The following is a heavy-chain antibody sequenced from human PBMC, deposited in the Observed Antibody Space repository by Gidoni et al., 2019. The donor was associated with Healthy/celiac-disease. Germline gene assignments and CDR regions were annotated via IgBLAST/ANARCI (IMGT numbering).Heavy chain of an antibody. J-gene: IGHJ3*02. D-gene: IGHD3-16*02. V-gene: IGHV4-38-2*02. Sequence: QVQLQESGPGLVQPSETLSLTCTVSGYSISRGYYWGWIRQPPGKGLEWIGSIYHSGSTYYNPSLKSRVTISVDTSKNQFSLKLSSVTAADTAVYYCARRVWGSYRPTEDDAFDIWGQGTMVTVSS. CDR3: ARRVWGSYRPTEDDAFDI. CDR1: GYSISRGYY. CDR2: IYHSGST.